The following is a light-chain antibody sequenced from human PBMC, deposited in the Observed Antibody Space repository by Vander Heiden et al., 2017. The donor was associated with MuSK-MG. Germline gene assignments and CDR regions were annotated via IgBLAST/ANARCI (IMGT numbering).Light chain of an antibody. J-gene: IGKJ3*01. CDR2: AAS. CDR3: QQSDSTPMFT. V-gene: IGKV1-39*01. CDR1: QSISSY. Sequence: DIQMTQSPSSLSASVGDRVTITCRASQSISSYLNWYQQKPGKAPKLLIYAASSLQSGVPSRFSGSGSGTDFTLTISRLQPEDFATYYCQQSDSTPMFTFGPWTKVDIK.